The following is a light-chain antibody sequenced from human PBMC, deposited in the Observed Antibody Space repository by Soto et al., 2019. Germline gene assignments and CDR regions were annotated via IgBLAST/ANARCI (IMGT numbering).Light chain of an antibody. CDR3: RSYTSTNTRV. CDR2: EVS. CDR1: NSDVGGYNY. J-gene: IGLJ1*01. Sequence: QSALTQPASVSGSPGQSITISCTGTNSDVGGYNYVSWYQQYPGTVPKLIIFEVSNRPSGVSSRFSGSKSGNTASLTISGLQAEDEADYYCRSYTSTNTRVFGTGTQLTVL. V-gene: IGLV2-14*01.